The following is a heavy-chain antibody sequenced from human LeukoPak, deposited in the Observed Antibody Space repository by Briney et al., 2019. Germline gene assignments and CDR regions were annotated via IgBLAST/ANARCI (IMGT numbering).Heavy chain of an antibody. J-gene: IGHJ3*02. CDR2: INTNTGNP. CDR1: GYTFTSYA. V-gene: IGHV7-4-1*02. Sequence: GASVKVSCKASGYTFTSYAMNWVRQAPGQGLEWMGWINTNTGNPTYAQGFTGRFVFSLDTSVSTAYLQISSLKAEDTAVYYCARHTPQFKQWLLNADDAFDIWGQGTMVTVSS. CDR3: ARHTPQFKQWLLNADDAFDI. D-gene: IGHD6-19*01.